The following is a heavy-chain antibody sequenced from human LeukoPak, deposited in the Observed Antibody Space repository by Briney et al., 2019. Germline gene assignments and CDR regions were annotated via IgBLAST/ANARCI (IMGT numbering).Heavy chain of an antibody. V-gene: IGHV3-64*04. Sequence: GGSLRLSCAASGFTFNNLVMHWVRQAPGKGLEYVSAISSNGGSTYYANSVKGRFTISRDNAKNSLYLQMNSLRAEDTAVYYCARQRGDILTGYYMPRGFDYWGQGTLVTVSS. CDR2: ISSNGGST. J-gene: IGHJ4*02. CDR3: ARQRGDILTGYYMPRGFDY. D-gene: IGHD3-9*01. CDR1: GFTFNNLV.